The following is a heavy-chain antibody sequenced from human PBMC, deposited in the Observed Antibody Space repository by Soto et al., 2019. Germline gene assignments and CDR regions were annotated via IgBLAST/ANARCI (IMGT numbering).Heavy chain of an antibody. CDR1: GYTFTSYA. Sequence: ASVKVSCKASGYTFTSYAMHWVRQAPGQRLEWMGWINAGNGNTKYSQKFQGRVTITRDTSASTAYMELSSLRSEDTAVYYCARDSITIFGVVTSDYYYGMDVWGQGTTVTVSS. V-gene: IGHV1-3*01. J-gene: IGHJ6*02. D-gene: IGHD3-3*01. CDR3: ARDSITIFGVVTSDYYYGMDV. CDR2: INAGNGNT.